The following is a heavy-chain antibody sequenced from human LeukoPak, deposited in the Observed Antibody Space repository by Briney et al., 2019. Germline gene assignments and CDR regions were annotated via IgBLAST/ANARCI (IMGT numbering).Heavy chain of an antibody. CDR1: GFTFSSYA. CDR3: AGGPHDYFDY. J-gene: IGHJ4*02. D-gene: IGHD3-16*01. CDR2: ISGSGGST. V-gene: IGHV3-23*01. Sequence: GGSLRLSCAASGFTFSSYAMSWVRQAPGKGLEWVSAISGSGGSTYYADPVKGRFTISRDNSKNTLYLQMNSLRAEDTAVYYCAGGPHDYFDYWGQGTLVTVSS.